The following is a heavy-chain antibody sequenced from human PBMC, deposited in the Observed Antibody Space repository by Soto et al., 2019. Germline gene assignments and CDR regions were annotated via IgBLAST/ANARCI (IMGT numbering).Heavy chain of an antibody. CDR3: VRVGYAYGNDP. CDR1: GFTFSDHY. D-gene: IGHD3-10*01. V-gene: IGHV3-11*01. J-gene: IGHJ5*02. CDR2: ISPSGGTI. Sequence: QVQLVESGGGLVKPGGSLRLSCAASGFTFSDHYMSWIRQAPGKGLEWVSYISPSGGTIYYADSVKGRFTLSRDNAKNSLYLQMNSLRAEDTAVYHCVRVGYAYGNDPWGQGTLVAVSS.